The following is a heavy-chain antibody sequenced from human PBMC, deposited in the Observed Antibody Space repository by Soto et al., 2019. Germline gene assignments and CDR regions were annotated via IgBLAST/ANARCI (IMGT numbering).Heavy chain of an antibody. Sequence: WETLSLPCAVYGGSFSGHYWRWILQPPGKGLEWIGEINHSGSTNYNPSLKSRVTISVDTSKNQFSLKLSSVTAADTAVYCCARGTSYYDFWRGYFNWGQGTLVTV. CDR3: ARGTSYYDFWRGYFN. V-gene: IGHV4-34*01. CDR2: INHSGST. D-gene: IGHD3-3*01. CDR1: GGSFSGHY. J-gene: IGHJ4*02.